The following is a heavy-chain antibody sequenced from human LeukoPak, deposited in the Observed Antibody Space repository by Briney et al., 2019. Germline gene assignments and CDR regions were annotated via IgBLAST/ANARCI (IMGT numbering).Heavy chain of an antibody. CDR1: GFTFSSYA. V-gene: IGHV3-30-3*01. J-gene: IGHJ4*02. CDR3: ARRDPFDY. Sequence: GGSLRLSCAAPGFTFSSYAMHWFRKAPGKGLEWVAVISYDGSNKYYADSVKGRFTISRDNSKNTLYLQMNSLRAEDTAVYYCARRDPFDYWGQGTMVTVSS. CDR2: ISYDGSNK.